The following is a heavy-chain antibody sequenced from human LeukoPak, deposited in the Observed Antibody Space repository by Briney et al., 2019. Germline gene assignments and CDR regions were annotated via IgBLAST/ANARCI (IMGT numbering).Heavy chain of an antibody. V-gene: IGHV4-59*05. CDR2: IYYSGST. CDR3: ARRYCTNGVCYRPLPFDY. D-gene: IGHD2-8*01. J-gene: IGHJ4*02. Sequence: PSETLSLTCIVSGASITTYSWNWLRQSPGKGLEWIGSIYYSGSTYYNPSLKSRVTISVDTSKNQFSLKLSSVTAADTAVYYCARRYCTNGVCYRPLPFDYWGQGTLVTVSS. CDR1: GASITTYS.